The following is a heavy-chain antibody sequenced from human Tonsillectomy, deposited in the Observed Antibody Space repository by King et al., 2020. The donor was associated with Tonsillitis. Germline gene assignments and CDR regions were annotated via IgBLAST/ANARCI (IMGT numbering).Heavy chain of an antibody. CDR2: INPNSGGT. CDR3: AGEAEDVWSGYYIAY. J-gene: IGHJ4*02. D-gene: IGHD3-3*01. CDR1: GYTFIGYY. V-gene: IGHV1-2*02. Sequence: VQLVESWAEVKKPGASVKVSCKASGYTFIGYYLHRLRQAPGQGLEWMGWINPNSGGTNYAQKFQGRVTLTRDTSISTAYMELTRLRSDDTAVYYCAGEAEDVWSGYYIAYWGQRTLITVSS.